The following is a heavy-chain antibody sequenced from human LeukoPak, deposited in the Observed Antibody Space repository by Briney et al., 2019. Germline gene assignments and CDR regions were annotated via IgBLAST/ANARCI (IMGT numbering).Heavy chain of an antibody. V-gene: IGHV1-2*02. CDR2: INPPGGGT. CDR3: AREATADLSFDH. J-gene: IGHJ4*02. CDR1: GYTFTGYY. Sequence: ASVKVSCEASGYTFTGYYIHWVRQAPGQGLEWMGSINPPGGGTNYAQQFQGRVTMTRDTSITTAYMELSRLTSDDTAVYFCAREATADLSFDHWGQGTLVTVPS. D-gene: IGHD6-25*01.